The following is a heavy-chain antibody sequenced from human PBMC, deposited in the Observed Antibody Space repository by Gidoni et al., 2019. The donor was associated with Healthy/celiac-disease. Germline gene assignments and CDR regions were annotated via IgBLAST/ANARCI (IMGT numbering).Heavy chain of an antibody. CDR2: INPNSGGT. J-gene: IGHJ4*02. V-gene: IGHV1-2*02. D-gene: IGHD3-22*01. Sequence: QVQLVQSGAEVKKPGASVKVSCKASGYTFTGYYMHWVRQAPGQGLEWIGWINPNSGGTNYAQKFQGRVTMTRDTSISTAYMELSRLRSDDTAVYYCARDRTYYYDSSGYYTKYYLDYWGQGTLVTVSS. CDR1: GYTFTGYY. CDR3: ARDRTYYYDSSGYYTKYYLDY.